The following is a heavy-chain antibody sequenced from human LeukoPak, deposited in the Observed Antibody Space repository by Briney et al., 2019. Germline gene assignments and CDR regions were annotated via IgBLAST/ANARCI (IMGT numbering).Heavy chain of an antibody. CDR1: GFTFSGSA. Sequence: GGSLRLSCAASGFTFSGSAMHWVRQASGKGLEWVGHIRREANTYATTYAASLKGRFTISRDDSKNTVYLQMNSLKTEDTAVYYCTRQLGELLSGTLYYYYLDVWGKGTTVTVSS. J-gene: IGHJ6*03. CDR3: TRQLGELLSGTLYYYYLDV. V-gene: IGHV3-73*01. D-gene: IGHD3-10*01. CDR2: IRREANTYAT.